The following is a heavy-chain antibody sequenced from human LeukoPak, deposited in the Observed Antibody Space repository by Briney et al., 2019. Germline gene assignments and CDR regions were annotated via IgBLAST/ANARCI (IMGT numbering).Heavy chain of an antibody. Sequence: SGTLSLTCAVSGGSISSSNWWSWVRQPPGKGPEWIGEIYHSGSTNYNPSLKSRVTISVDKSKNQYSLKLSSVTAADTAVYYCARDAHRCSSTSCPNWFDPWGQGTLVTVSS. V-gene: IGHV4-4*02. CDR3: ARDAHRCSSTSCPNWFDP. CDR2: IYHSGST. D-gene: IGHD2-2*01. J-gene: IGHJ5*02. CDR1: GGSISSSNW.